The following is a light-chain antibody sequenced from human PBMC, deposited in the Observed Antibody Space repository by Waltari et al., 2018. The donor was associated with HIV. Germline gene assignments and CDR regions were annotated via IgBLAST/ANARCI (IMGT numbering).Light chain of an antibody. CDR2: EDN. J-gene: IGLJ1*01. CDR1: GSNVGNNY. V-gene: IGLV1-51*02. CDR3: ATWDSDLRLGV. Sequence: QSVLTQSPSVSAAPGQKVTIPSSVIGSNVGNNYVSWYRHLPGTAPNLLLYEDNKRPSGIPDRISGSKSGTSATLGITGLQTGDEADYYCATWDSDLRLGVVGAGTKVTVL.